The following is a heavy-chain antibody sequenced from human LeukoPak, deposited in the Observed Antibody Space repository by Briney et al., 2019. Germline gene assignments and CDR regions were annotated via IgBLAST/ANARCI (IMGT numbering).Heavy chain of an antibody. CDR2: KSYDGSNK. D-gene: IGHD3-3*01. J-gene: IGHJ4*02. Sequence: GGSLRLSCTASGFTFSSYGMHWVRQAPGKGLEWVAVKSYDGSNKYYADSVKGRFTISRDNSKNTLYVQMNSLRAEDTVVYYCARDPAKFWSGHDYWGQGTLVTVSS. CDR3: ARDPAKFWSGHDY. CDR1: GFTFSSYG. V-gene: IGHV3-30*03.